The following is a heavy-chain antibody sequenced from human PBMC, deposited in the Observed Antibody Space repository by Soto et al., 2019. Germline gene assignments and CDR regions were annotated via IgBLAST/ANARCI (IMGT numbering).Heavy chain of an antibody. CDR1: GYTFTNYG. Sequence: QVLLVQSGAEVKKPGASVKVACKASGYTFTNYGISWVRQAPGQGLEWLGWISTYNGDRDFAQKVQGRVTMTTDTSTTTAYMELRSLRSDDSAVYYCARIRAGGIWEHYPSFYLDYWGQGALVSVS. D-gene: IGHD1-26*01. J-gene: IGHJ4*02. CDR3: ARIRAGGIWEHYPSFYLDY. CDR2: ISTYNGDR. V-gene: IGHV1-18*01.